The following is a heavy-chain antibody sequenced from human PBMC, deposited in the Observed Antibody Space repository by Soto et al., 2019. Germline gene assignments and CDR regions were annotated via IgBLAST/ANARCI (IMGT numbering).Heavy chain of an antibody. V-gene: IGHV1-69*01. Sequence: QVQLVQSGAEVNKPGSSVKVSCKSPGGTFISYAISWVRQAPGQGLEWMGGIIPIFGTAKYAQKFQGRVTITADESTSTRYMELRTLRSEDTAVYYCARSQGGTSSLDIYYCYSYGMDVWGQGTTVTVSS. CDR3: ARSQGGTSSLDIYYCYSYGMDV. J-gene: IGHJ6*02. CDR1: GGTFISYA. D-gene: IGHD3-3*02. CDR2: IIPIFGTA.